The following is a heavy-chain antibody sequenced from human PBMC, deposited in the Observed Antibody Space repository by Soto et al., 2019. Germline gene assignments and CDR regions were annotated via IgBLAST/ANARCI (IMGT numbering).Heavy chain of an antibody. CDR3: ARDVDDYGDYYYYYMDV. J-gene: IGHJ6*03. V-gene: IGHV3-48*01. CDR2: ISSSSSTI. Sequence: GGSLRLSCAASGFTFSSYSMNWVRQATGKGLEWVSYISSSSSTIYYADSVKGRFTISRDNAKNSLYLQMNSLRAEDTAVYYCARDVDDYGDYYYYYMDVWGKGTTVTVSS. CDR1: GFTFSSYS. D-gene: IGHD4-17*01.